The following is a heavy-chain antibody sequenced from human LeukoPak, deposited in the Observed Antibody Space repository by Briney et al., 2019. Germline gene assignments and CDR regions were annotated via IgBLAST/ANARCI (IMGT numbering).Heavy chain of an antibody. CDR1: GGSISSGGYY. Sequence: SQTLSLTCTVSGGSISSGGYYWSWIRQHPGKGLEWIGYIYYSGSTYYNPSLKSRVTISVDTSKNQFSLKLSSVTGADTAVYYCARVSEGITMVRGVISYWGQGTLVTVSS. J-gene: IGHJ4*02. CDR2: IYYSGST. D-gene: IGHD3-10*01. V-gene: IGHV4-31*03. CDR3: ARVSEGITMVRGVISY.